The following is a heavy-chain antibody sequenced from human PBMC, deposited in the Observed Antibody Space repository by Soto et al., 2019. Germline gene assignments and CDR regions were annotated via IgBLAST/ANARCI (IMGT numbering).Heavy chain of an antibody. CDR1: GGSISSGDYY. CDR3: AREMIVVEGGDAFDI. J-gene: IGHJ3*02. CDR2: IYYSGST. Sequence: QVQLQESGPGLVKPSQTLSLTCTVSGGSISSGDYYWSWIRQPPGKGLEWIGYIYYSGSTYYNPSLKSLVTISVDTSKNQFSLKLSSVTAADTAVYYCAREMIVVEGGDAFDIWGQGTMVTVSS. D-gene: IGHD3-22*01. V-gene: IGHV4-30-4*01.